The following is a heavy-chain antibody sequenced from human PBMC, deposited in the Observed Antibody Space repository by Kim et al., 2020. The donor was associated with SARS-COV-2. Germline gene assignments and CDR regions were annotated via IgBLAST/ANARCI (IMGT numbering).Heavy chain of an antibody. CDR3: AKVLVTTKKWWYFDL. D-gene: IGHD2-21*02. J-gene: IGHJ2*01. V-gene: IGHV3-23*01. Sequence: GGSLRLSCAASGFTFSSYAMSWVRQAPGKGLEWVSAISGSGGSTYYADSVKGRFTISRANSKNTLYLQMNSLRAEDTAVYYCAKVLVTTKKWWYFDLWGRGTLVTVSS. CDR2: ISGSGGST. CDR1: GFTFSSYA.